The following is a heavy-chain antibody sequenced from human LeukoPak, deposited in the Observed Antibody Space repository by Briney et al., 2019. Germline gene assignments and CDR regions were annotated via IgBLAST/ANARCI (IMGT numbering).Heavy chain of an antibody. CDR2: ISYDGSNK. Sequence: GGSLRLSCAASGFTFSSYAMHWVRQAPGKGLEWVAVISYDGSNKYYADSVKGRFTISRDNAKDSVYLQMNSLRDEDTAVYYCALQHDAFDIWGQGTMVTVSS. J-gene: IGHJ3*02. CDR3: ALQHDAFDI. CDR1: GFTFSSYA. V-gene: IGHV3-30-3*01.